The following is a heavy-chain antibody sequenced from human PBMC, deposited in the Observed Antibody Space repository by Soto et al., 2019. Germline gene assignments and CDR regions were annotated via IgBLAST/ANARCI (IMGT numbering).Heavy chain of an antibody. Sequence: QVQLVQSGAEVKKPGSSVNVSCKASGGTFSSYTISWVRQAPGQGLEWMGRIIPILGIANYAQKFQGRVTITADKSTSTAYMELSSLRSEDTAVYYCASDRIAAAGTNDYWGQGTLVTVSS. CDR2: IIPILGIA. CDR1: GGTFSSYT. D-gene: IGHD6-13*01. CDR3: ASDRIAAAGTNDY. V-gene: IGHV1-69*02. J-gene: IGHJ4*02.